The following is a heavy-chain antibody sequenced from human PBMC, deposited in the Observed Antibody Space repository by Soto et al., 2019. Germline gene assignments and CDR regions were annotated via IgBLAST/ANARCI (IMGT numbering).Heavy chain of an antibody. CDR2: IYWDDDK. V-gene: IGHV2-5*02. CDR1: GFSLSTSGVG. CDR3: AHRPEPHASPYFDY. D-gene: IGHD1-1*01. J-gene: IGHJ4*02. Sequence: SGPTLVKPTQTLTLTCTFSGFSLSTSGVGVGWIRQPPGKALEWLALIYWDDDKRYSPSLKSRLTITKDTSKNQVVLTMTNMDPVDTATYYCAHRPEPHASPYFDYWGQGTLVTVSS.